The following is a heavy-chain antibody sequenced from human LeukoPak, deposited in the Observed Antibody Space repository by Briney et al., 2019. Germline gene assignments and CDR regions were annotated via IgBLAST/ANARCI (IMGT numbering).Heavy chain of an antibody. D-gene: IGHD6-6*01. V-gene: IGHV1-69*04. CDR3: AKDSSIAARPGVS. CDR2: IIPILGIA. CDR1: GGTFSNYA. J-gene: IGHJ5*02. Sequence: GASVKVSRKASGGTFSNYAISWVRQAPGQGLEWMGRIIPILGIANYAQKFQGRVTITADKSTSTAYMELSSLRSEDTAVYYCAKDSSIAARPGVSWGQGTLVTVSS.